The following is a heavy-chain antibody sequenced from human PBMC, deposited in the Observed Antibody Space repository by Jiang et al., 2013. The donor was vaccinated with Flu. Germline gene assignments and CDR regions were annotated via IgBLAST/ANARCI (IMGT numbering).Heavy chain of an antibody. D-gene: IGHD3-22*01. Sequence: AGKGLEWIGRIYTSGSTYYSPSLTSRVTMSVDTSKNQFSLKLSSVTAADTAVYYCARDSYYYDNSGYYQLDYWGQGTLVTVSS. CDR3: ARDSYYYDNSGYYQLDY. CDR2: IYTSGST. J-gene: IGHJ4*02. V-gene: IGHV4-4*07.